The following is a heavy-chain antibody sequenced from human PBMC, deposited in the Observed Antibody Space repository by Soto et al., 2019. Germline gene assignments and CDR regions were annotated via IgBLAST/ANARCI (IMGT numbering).Heavy chain of an antibody. CDR2: IYYSGST. CDR1: GGSISSSSYY. J-gene: IGHJ5*02. Sequence: SETLSLTCTVSGGSISSSSYYWGWIRQPPGKGLEWIGSIYYSGSTYYNPSLKSRVTISVDTSKNQFSLKLSSVTAADTAVYYCARHSRYCSSTSCYEGKNWFDPWGQGTLVTVSS. V-gene: IGHV4-39*01. CDR3: ARHSRYCSSTSCYEGKNWFDP. D-gene: IGHD2-2*01.